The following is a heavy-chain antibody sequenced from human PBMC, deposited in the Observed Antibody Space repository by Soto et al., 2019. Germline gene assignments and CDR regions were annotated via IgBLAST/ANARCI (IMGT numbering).Heavy chain of an antibody. CDR1: GVNSSTYA. CDR3: AKDFYGSPTWLAY. D-gene: IGHD6-19*01. J-gene: IGHJ4*02. Sequence: PGGSLRLSCVASGVNSSTYAMYWVRQAPGKGLEWVAVISYDGSNEFYADSVKGRFTISRDNSKNTPYLQMNSLRVEDTAVYYCAKDFYGSPTWLAYWGQGTQVTVSS. V-gene: IGHV3-30*18. CDR2: ISYDGSNE.